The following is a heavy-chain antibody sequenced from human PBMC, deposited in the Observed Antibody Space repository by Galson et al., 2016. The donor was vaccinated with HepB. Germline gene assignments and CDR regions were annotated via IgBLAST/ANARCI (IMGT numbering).Heavy chain of an antibody. CDR3: AKELRSPRVAGRFDY. CDR2: ISGSGATT. Sequence: SLRLSCAGSRFTFNNYAMIWVRQAPGKGLEWVPSISGSGATTSYAESVKGRFTISRDASKRTLYLQMNSLGAQDTAVYYCAKELRSPRVAGRFDYWGQGTLVTVSS. CDR1: RFTFNNYA. J-gene: IGHJ4*02. D-gene: IGHD6-6*01. V-gene: IGHV3-23*01.